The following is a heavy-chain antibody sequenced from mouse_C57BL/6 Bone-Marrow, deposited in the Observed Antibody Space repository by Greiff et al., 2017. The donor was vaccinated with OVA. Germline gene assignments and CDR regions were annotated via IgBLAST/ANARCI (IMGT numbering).Heavy chain of an antibody. J-gene: IGHJ1*03. CDR2: IYPGSGST. V-gene: IGHV1-55*01. Sequence: QVQLQQPGAELVKPGASVKMSCKASGYTFTSYWITWVKQRPGQGLEWIGDIYPGSGSTNYNEKFKSKATLTVDTSSSTAYMQLSSLTSEDSAVYYCAREDLYYSNPYWYFDVWGTGTTVTVSS. CDR3: AREDLYYSNPYWYFDV. CDR1: GYTFTSYW. D-gene: IGHD2-5*01.